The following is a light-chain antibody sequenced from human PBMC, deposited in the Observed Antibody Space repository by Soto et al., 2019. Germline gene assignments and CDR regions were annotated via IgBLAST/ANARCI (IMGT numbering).Light chain of an antibody. CDR2: GAS. J-gene: IGKJ1*01. Sequence: EIVMTQSPTTLSVSPGERATLSCRASQSVSSNLAWYQQKPGQAPRHLIYGASTRATGIPARFSGSGSGTEFTLTISSLQSEDFAVYYCQQYTNWPPWTFGQGTKVEIK. V-gene: IGKV3-15*01. CDR1: QSVSSN. CDR3: QQYTNWPPWT.